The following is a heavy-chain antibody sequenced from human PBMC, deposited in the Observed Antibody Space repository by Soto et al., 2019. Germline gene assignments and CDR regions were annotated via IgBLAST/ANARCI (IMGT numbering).Heavy chain of an antibody. D-gene: IGHD6-6*01. Sequence: GGSLRLSCAASGFTFSSYAMSWVRQAPGKGLEWVSAISGSGGSTYYPDSVKGRFTISRDNSKNTLYLQMNSLRAEDTAVYYCAKEKRSSIAARPSLWGQGTLVTVS. V-gene: IGHV3-23*01. CDR3: AKEKRSSIAARPSL. CDR1: GFTFSSYA. J-gene: IGHJ4*02. CDR2: ISGSGGST.